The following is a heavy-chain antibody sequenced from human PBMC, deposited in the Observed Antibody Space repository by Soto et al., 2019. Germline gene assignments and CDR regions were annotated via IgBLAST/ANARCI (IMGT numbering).Heavy chain of an antibody. V-gene: IGHV3-72*01. J-gene: IGHJ3*02. D-gene: IGHD2-21*01. CDR3: TSGHNSFDI. Sequence: GGSLRLSCVASGFTFSDYYMDWVRQAPGKGLEWVGRARNRANRYTTEYAASVKGRFTISRDDSKNSLYLQMNSLKTEDTAIYYCTSGHNSFDIWGQGTMVTVSS. CDR2: ARNRANRYTT. CDR1: GFTFSDYY.